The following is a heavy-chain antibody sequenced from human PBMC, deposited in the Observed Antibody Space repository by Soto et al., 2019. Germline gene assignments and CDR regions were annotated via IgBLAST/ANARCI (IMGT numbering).Heavy chain of an antibody. CDR2: INHSGST. CDR3: ARAVVPAALGYYYYYMDV. J-gene: IGHJ6*03. D-gene: IGHD2-2*01. CDR1: GGSFSGYY. Sequence: SETLSLTCAVYGGSFSGYYWSWIRQPPGKGLEWIEEINHSGSTNYNPSLKSRVTISVDTSKNQFSLKLSSVTAADTAVYYCARAVVPAALGYYYYYMDVWGKGTTVTAP. V-gene: IGHV4-34*01.